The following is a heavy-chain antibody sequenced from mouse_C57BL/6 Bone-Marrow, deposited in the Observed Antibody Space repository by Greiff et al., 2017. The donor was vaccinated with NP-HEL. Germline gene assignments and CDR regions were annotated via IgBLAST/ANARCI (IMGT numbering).Heavy chain of an antibody. D-gene: IGHD3-2*02. V-gene: IGHV1-69*01. Sequence: VQLQQSGAELVMPGASVKLSCKASGYTFTSYWMHWVKQRAGQGLEWIGEIDPSDSYTNYNQKFKGKSTLTVDKSSSTAYMQLSSLTSEDSAVYYCARDSSGYVPFDYWGQGTTLTVSS. J-gene: IGHJ2*01. CDR2: IDPSDSYT. CDR3: ARDSSGYVPFDY. CDR1: GYTFTSYW.